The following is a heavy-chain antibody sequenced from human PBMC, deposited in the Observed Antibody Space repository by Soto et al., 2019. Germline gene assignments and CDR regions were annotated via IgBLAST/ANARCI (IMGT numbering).Heavy chain of an antibody. D-gene: IGHD1-26*01. CDR3: ARDVGSPSGPGFFDY. V-gene: IGHV1-69*13. J-gene: IGHJ4*02. Sequence: GASVKVSCKASGGTFSSYAISWVRQAPGQGLEWMGGIIPIFGTANYAQKFQGRVTITADESTSTAYMGLSSLRSEDTAVYYCARDVGSPSGPGFFDYWGQGTLVTVSS. CDR1: GGTFSSYA. CDR2: IIPIFGTA.